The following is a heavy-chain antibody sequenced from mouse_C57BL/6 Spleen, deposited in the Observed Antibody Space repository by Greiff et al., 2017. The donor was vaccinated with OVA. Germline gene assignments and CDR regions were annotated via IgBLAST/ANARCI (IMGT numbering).Heavy chain of an antibody. J-gene: IGHJ1*03. V-gene: IGHV1-55*01. CDR3: ARSGYGSSYVPWYFDV. Sequence: QVQLQQPGAELVKPGASVQMSCKASGYTFTSYWITWVKQRPGQGLEWIGDIYPGSGSTNYNEKFKSKATLTVDTSSSTAYMQLSSLTSEDSAVYYGARSGYGSSYVPWYFDVWGTGTTVTVSS. CDR2: IYPGSGST. D-gene: IGHD1-1*01. CDR1: GYTFTSYW.